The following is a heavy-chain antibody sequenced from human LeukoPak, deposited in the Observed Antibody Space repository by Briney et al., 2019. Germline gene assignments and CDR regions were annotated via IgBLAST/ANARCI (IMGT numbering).Heavy chain of an antibody. J-gene: IGHJ6*02. Sequence: GGSLRLSCAVSGFSVGSSYLAWVRQTPEKGLEWISVIYGGGSTYSADSVEGRFTISRDNAKNSLYLQMNSLRAEDTAVYYCARDYFYPMDVWGQGTTVTVSS. CDR1: GFSVGSSY. V-gene: IGHV3-53*01. CDR2: IYGGGST. CDR3: ARDYFYPMDV.